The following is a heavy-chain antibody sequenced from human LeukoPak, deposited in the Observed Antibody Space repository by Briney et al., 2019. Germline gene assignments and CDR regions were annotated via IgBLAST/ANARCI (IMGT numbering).Heavy chain of an antibody. J-gene: IGHJ4*02. CDR2: IWYDGSNR. V-gene: IGHV3-33*01. Sequence: GGSLRLSCVVSGFTSSNYGFHWVRQAPGKGLEWMAVIWYDGSNRYYAESVKGRFTISRDDSKNTLYLQMNSLRAEDTALYHCARAPRNSSTMLDYWGQGTLVTVSS. CDR3: ARAPRNSSTMLDY. CDR1: GFTSSNYG. D-gene: IGHD6-13*01.